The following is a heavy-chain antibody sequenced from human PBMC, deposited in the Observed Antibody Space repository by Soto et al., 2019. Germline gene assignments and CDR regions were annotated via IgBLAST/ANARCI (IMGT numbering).Heavy chain of an antibody. V-gene: IGHV1-18*01. Sequence: QVQLVPPGAAVKQPGASVTVSCSASGYTFTHFGISWVRPAPGHGLEWMGGISAYTGNPNYAPKFPGRVTVTTDTATSTAYMEVRSPRFDDTAVYYRARGGTPIDDWGQGSLVTVSS. D-gene: IGHD3-16*01. CDR2: ISAYTGNP. CDR3: ARGGTPIDD. CDR1: GYTFTHFG. J-gene: IGHJ4*02.